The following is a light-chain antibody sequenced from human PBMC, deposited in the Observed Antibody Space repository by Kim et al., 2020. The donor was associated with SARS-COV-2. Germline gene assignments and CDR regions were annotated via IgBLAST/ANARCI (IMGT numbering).Light chain of an antibody. CDR1: SSDVGGYNY. CDR2: GVS. CDR3: SSYAGSNNLV. J-gene: IGLJ2*01. Sequence: SLTISCPGTSSDVGGYNYVSWYQRHPGKAPKLMIYGVSKRPSGVPDRFSGSKSGNTASLTVSGLQAEDEADYYCSSYAGSNNLVFGGGTQLTVL. V-gene: IGLV2-8*01.